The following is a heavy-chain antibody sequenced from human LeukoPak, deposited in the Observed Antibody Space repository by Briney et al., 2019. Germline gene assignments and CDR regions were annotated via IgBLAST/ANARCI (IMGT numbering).Heavy chain of an antibody. CDR1: GFTFSSYW. Sequence: GGSLRLSCAASGFTFSSYWMHWVRQAPGKGLVWVSRIDSDGSSTSYADSVKGRFTIPRDNAKNSLYLQMNSLRAEDTAVYYCARDRDCSSTSCPGGNWFDPWGQGTLVTVSS. D-gene: IGHD2-2*01. CDR3: ARDRDCSSTSCPGGNWFDP. V-gene: IGHV3-74*01. J-gene: IGHJ5*02. CDR2: IDSDGSST.